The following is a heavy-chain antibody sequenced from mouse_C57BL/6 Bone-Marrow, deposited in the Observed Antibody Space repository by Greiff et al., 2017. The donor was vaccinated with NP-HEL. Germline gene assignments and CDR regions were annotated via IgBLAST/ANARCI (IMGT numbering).Heavy chain of an antibody. J-gene: IGHJ4*01. CDR2: IDPSDSYT. CDR3: ARGYAMDY. Sequence: QVQLKQPGAELVMPGASVKLSCKASGYTFTSYWMHWVKQRPGQGLEWIGEIDPSDSYTNYNQKFKGKATLTVDQSSSTAYMLLSSLTSEDSAVYYCARGYAMDYWGQGTSVTVSS. CDR1: GYTFTSYW. V-gene: IGHV1-69*01.